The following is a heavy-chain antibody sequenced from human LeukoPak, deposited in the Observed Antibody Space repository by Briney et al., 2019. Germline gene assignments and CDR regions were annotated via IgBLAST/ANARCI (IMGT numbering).Heavy chain of an antibody. J-gene: IGHJ4*02. CDR1: GLTFSTYE. D-gene: IGHD3-16*01. CDR3: ARRGGYFDY. V-gene: IGHV3-48*03. Sequence: PGGSLRLSCAASGLTFSTYEMNWVRQAPGKGLEWVSCISAGGLTTYYADSVRGRFTISRDNAKNSLYLQMNRLRAEDTAVYYCARRGGYFDYWGQGSLVTVSS. CDR2: ISAGGLTT.